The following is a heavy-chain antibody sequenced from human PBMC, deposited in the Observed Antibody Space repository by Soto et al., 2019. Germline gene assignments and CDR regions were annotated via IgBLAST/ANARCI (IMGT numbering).Heavy chain of an antibody. Sequence: GESLKTSWQCPGYRFTSYWIGLVRELPGNGLEGMGIIYPGDSDTRYSPSFQGQVTFSADKSISTAYLQWSSLKASDTAMYYCARRSRYAVGVYGMDVWGQGTTVTVSS. D-gene: IGHD2-2*01. J-gene: IGHJ6*02. CDR2: IYPGDSDT. CDR3: ARRSRYAVGVYGMDV. CDR1: GYRFTSYW. V-gene: IGHV5-51*01.